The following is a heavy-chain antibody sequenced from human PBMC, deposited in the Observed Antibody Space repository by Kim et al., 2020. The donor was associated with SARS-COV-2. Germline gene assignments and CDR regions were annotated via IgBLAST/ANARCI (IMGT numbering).Heavy chain of an antibody. J-gene: IGHJ4*01. CDR1: GGSISSSSYY. CDR2: IYYSGST. D-gene: IGHD6-19*01. V-gene: IGHV4-39*07. CDR3: ARDPTYSSGWYPFDY. Sequence: SETLSLTCTVSGGSISSSSYYWGWIRQPPGKGLEWIGSIYYSGSTYYNPSLKSRVTISVDTSKNQFSLKLSSVTAADTAVYYCARDPTYSSGWYPFDYWG.